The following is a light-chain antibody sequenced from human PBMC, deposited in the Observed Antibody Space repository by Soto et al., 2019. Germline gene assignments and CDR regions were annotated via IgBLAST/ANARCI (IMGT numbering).Light chain of an antibody. CDR2: EVS. CDR1: SSDVGGFNY. V-gene: IGLV2-14*01. CDR3: SSFTSSSTYV. J-gene: IGLJ1*01. Sequence: QSVLTQPASVSGSPGQSITISCTGTSSDVGGFNYVSWYQQHPGKAPKLMIYEVSYRPSGVSNRFSGSKSGNTASLTISGLQADDEGDYYCSSFTSSSTYVFGTGTKVTVL.